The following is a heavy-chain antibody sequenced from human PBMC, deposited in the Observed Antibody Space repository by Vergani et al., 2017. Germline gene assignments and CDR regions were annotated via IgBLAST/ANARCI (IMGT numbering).Heavy chain of an antibody. D-gene: IGHD3-10*01. CDR1: GGTFSSYA. CDR3: AREGTYGSGSYSGYGMDV. Sequence: QVQLVQSGAEVKKPGSSVKVSCKASGGTFSSYAISWVRQAPGQGLEWMGGIIPIFGTANYAQKFQGRVTITADDSTSTAYMELSSLRSEDTAVYYCAREGTYGSGSYSGYGMDVWGQGTTVTVSS. V-gene: IGHV1-69*01. CDR2: IIPIFGTA. J-gene: IGHJ6*02.